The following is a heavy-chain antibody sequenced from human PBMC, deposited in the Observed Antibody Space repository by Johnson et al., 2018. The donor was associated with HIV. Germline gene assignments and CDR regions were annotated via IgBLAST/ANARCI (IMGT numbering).Heavy chain of an antibody. Sequence: VQVVESGGSVERPGGSLRLSCVASGFTFDDFGMSWIRQAPGKGLEWVSYISGSADTIYYTDSVKGRFTISRDNAKNSLYLQMNSLRAEDTAVYYCARKGAWAFDIWGQGTMVTVSS. V-gene: IGHV3-11*04. CDR1: GFTFDDFG. D-gene: IGHD3-16*01. CDR3: ARKGAWAFDI. J-gene: IGHJ3*02. CDR2: ISGSADTI.